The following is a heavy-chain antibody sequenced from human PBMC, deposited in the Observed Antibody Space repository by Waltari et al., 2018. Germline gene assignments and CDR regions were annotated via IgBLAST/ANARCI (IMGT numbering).Heavy chain of an antibody. V-gene: IGHV1-3*03. CDR2: IHAGNGNT. D-gene: IGHD6-13*01. CDR1: GYTFTSYA. CDR3: ARGYSXXXYGENXFXX. J-gene: IGHJ5*02. Sequence: QVQLVQXXXEVKXPGASVKVSCXASGYTFTSYAMXXVRQAPGQRLEWMGWIHAGNGNTXYSQEFQGXXXXTRXTSAXTAYMEXSXLRSEDMAVXXCARGYSXXXYGENXFXXWGQGTXXXXXS.